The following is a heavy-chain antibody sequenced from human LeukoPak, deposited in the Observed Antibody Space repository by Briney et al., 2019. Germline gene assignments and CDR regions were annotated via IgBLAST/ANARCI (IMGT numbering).Heavy chain of an antibody. V-gene: IGHV1-69*01. CDR2: IIPIFGTA. CDR3: ARVPHHYYDSSGYPNYYYYYGMDV. Sequence: SVKVSCKASGGTFSSYAISWVRQAPGQGLERMGGIIPIFGTANYAQKFQGRVTITADESTSTAYMELSSLRSEDTAVYYCARVPHHYYDSSGYPNYYYYYGMDVWGQGTTVTVSS. D-gene: IGHD3-22*01. J-gene: IGHJ6*02. CDR1: GGTFSSYA.